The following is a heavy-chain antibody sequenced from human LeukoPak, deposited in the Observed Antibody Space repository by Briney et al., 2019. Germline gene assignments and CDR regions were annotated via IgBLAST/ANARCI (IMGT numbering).Heavy chain of an antibody. Sequence: GGSLRLSCAASGFTFSSYEMKWVRQAPGKGLEWVAVIWYDGSNKYYADSVKGRFTISRDNSKNTLYLQMNSLRAEDTAVYYCARDTGSYSSESGKPPSRARFDYWGQGTLVTVSS. D-gene: IGHD1-26*01. J-gene: IGHJ4*02. CDR2: IWYDGSNK. CDR3: ARDTGSYSSESGKPPSRARFDY. CDR1: GFTFSSYE. V-gene: IGHV3-33*08.